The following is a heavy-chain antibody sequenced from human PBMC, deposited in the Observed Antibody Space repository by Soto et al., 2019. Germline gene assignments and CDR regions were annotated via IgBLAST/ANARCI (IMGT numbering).Heavy chain of an antibody. CDR1: GFTFSSYA. Sequence: LRLSCAASGFTFSSYAMHWVRQAPGKGLEWVAVISYDGSNKYYADSVKGRFTISRDNSKNTLYLQMNSLRAEDTAVYYCARGRVGATTGRGYFQHWGQGTLVTVSS. CDR3: ARGRVGATTGRGYFQH. D-gene: IGHD1-26*01. J-gene: IGHJ1*01. CDR2: ISYDGSNK. V-gene: IGHV3-30-3*01.